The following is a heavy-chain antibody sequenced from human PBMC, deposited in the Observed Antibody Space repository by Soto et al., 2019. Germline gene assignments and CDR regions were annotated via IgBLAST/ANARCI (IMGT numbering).Heavy chain of an antibody. CDR1: GYTFSRHY. Sequence: QVQLVQSGAEVRKPGASVKVSCKASGYTFSRHYMHWVRQAPGQGLEWMGIINPTFGDTPYAEKFQCRVVVTSDTSTDTVYIELSTLRSEDTAVYYCARGAHGISVPLFDFWGQGTLVTVSS. D-gene: IGHD6-19*01. CDR2: INPTFGDT. J-gene: IGHJ4*02. CDR3: ARGAHGISVPLFDF. V-gene: IGHV1-46*01.